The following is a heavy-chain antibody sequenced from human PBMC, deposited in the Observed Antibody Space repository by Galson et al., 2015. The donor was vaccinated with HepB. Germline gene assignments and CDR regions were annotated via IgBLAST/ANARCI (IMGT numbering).Heavy chain of an antibody. CDR3: ARRPSVAGKTFDY. J-gene: IGHJ4*02. CDR2: IYYIGST. CDR1: GGSISIYY. V-gene: IGHV4-59*08. Sequence: SEPLSLTCIVSGGSISIYYWNWIRQPPGKGLEWLGYIYYIGSTNYNPSLKSRVTISLDTSKNQFSLELTSVTAADTAVYYCARRPSVAGKTFDYWGQGTLVPVSS. D-gene: IGHD6-19*01.